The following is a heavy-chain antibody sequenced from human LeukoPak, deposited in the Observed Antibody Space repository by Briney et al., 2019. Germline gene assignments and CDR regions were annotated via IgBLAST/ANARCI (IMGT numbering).Heavy chain of an antibody. V-gene: IGHV3-23*01. J-gene: IGHJ6*03. CDR3: AKGGVATMRDGYNYYYYYMEV. D-gene: IGHD5-24*01. CDR1: RLTFSSHA. Sequence: GGSLRLSCEAPRLTFSSHAMSWVRQAPGKGLQWVSLISGRGGHTYYGDSVKGRFTISRDNSKNTVYLQMSSLRAEDTAIYYCAKGGVATMRDGYNYYYYYMEVWGRGTTVTVSS. CDR2: ISGRGGHT.